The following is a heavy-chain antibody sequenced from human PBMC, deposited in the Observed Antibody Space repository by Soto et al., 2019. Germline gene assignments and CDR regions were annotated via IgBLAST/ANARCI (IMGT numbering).Heavy chain of an antibody. D-gene: IGHD5-12*01. CDR3: ARESGYSSKEVADAFDI. Sequence: GGSLRLSCAASGFTFSSYGMHWVRQAPGKGLEWVAVIWYDGSNKYYADSVKGRFTISRDNSKNTLYLQMNSLRAEDTAVYYCARESGYSSKEVADAFDIWGQGTMVTVSS. J-gene: IGHJ3*02. CDR2: IWYDGSNK. V-gene: IGHV3-33*01. CDR1: GFTFSSYG.